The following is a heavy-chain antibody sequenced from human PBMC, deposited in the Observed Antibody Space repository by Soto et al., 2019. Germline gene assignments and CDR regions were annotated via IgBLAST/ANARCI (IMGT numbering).Heavy chain of an antibody. Sequence: GASVKVSCKASAYTFTSYDINWVRQATGQGREWMGWMNPNSGNTGYAQNFQGRVTLARDTSASTAYMELHSLRSDDTAVYYCARDASTQLVPSSWFGPWGQGTLVTVSS. CDR3: ARDASTQLVPSSWFGP. D-gene: IGHD1-1*01. CDR1: AYTFTSYD. J-gene: IGHJ5*02. CDR2: MNPNSGNT. V-gene: IGHV1-8*01.